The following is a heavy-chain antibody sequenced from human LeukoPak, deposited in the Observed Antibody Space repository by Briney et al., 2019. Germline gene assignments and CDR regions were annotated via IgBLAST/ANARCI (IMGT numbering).Heavy chain of an antibody. Sequence: ASVKVSCKASGYTFTSYDINWVRQATGQGLEWMGWMNPNSGNTGYAQKFQGRVTITTDESTSTAYMELSSLRSEDTAVYYCARGTRGVAGTGDYYYYYYMDVWGKGTTVTVSS. CDR3: ARGTRGVAGTGDYYYYYYMDV. CDR2: MNPNSGNT. D-gene: IGHD6-19*01. V-gene: IGHV1-8*01. CDR1: GYTFTSYD. J-gene: IGHJ6*03.